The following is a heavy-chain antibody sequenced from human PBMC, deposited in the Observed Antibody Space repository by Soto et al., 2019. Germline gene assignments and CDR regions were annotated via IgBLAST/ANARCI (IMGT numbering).Heavy chain of an antibody. Sequence: QVQLVQSGAEVKKPGSSVKVSCKASGGTFSSYAISWVRQAPGQGLEWMGGIIPIFGTANYAQKFQGRVTITADESTSTAYMELSSLRSEDTAVYYCARGRTYYDILTGYSKSRGYFDYWGQGTLVTVSS. CDR1: GGTFSSYA. D-gene: IGHD3-9*01. CDR2: IIPIFGTA. CDR3: ARGRTYYDILTGYSKSRGYFDY. V-gene: IGHV1-69*01. J-gene: IGHJ4*02.